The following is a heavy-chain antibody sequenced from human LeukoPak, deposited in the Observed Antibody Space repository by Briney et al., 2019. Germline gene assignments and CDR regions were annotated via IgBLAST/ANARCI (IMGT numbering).Heavy chain of an antibody. CDR2: ISSDGGNK. V-gene: IGHV3-30*03. J-gene: IGHJ5*01. D-gene: IGHD6-6*01. Sequence: PGRSLRLSCAASGFTFSSYGMHWVRRAPGKGLEWVAVISSDGGNKFYADSVKGRFTVSRDNSKNTLYLQMNSLRVEDTAVYYCARDNDPDYSSSPGWFDSWGQGTLVTVSS. CDR1: GFTFSSYG. CDR3: ARDNDPDYSSSPGWFDS.